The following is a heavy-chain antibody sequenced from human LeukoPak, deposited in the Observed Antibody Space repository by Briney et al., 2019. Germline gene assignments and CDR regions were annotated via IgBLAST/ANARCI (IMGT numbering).Heavy chain of an antibody. CDR2: IIPIFGTA. V-gene: IGHV1-69*13. CDR1: GGTFSSYA. J-gene: IGHJ5*02. Sequence: SVKVSCKASGGTFSSYAISWVRQAPGQGLEWMGGIIPIFGTANYAQKFQGRVTITADESTSTAYMELSSLRSEDSAVYYCARNSRPVTIFGVVIPYNWFDPWGQGTLVTVSS. CDR3: ARNSRPVTIFGVVIPYNWFDP. D-gene: IGHD3-3*01.